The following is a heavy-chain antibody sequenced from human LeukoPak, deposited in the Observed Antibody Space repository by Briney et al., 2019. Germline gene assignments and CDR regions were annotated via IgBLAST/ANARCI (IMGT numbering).Heavy chain of an antibody. D-gene: IGHD1-1*01. CDR1: GFSFSDHY. CDR3: AREPTTTNYYFDY. CDR2: TRNKANSYTT. Sequence: GGSLRLSCAASGFSFSDHYMDWVRQAPGKGLEWVGRTRNKANSYTTEYAASVKGRFTISRDYSKNSLYLQMNSLKTEDTAVYYCAREPTTTNYYFDYWGQGTLVTVSS. J-gene: IGHJ4*02. V-gene: IGHV3-72*01.